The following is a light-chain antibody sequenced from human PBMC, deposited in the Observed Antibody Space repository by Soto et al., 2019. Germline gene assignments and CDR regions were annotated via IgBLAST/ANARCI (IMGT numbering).Light chain of an antibody. J-gene: IGKJ4*01. V-gene: IGKV3-20*01. CDR1: QSVSSNY. Sequence: EIVLTQSPGTLSLSPGDRATLSCRASQSVSSNYLAWYQQKPGQAPRLLIYGASSRATGIPDRFSSSGSGTDFTLTISRLEPEDFAVYYCQRYGTSLPLTFGGGTKVEIK. CDR2: GAS. CDR3: QRYGTSLPLT.